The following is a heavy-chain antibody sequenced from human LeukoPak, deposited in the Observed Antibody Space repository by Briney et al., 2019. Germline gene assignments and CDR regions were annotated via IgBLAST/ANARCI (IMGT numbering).Heavy chain of an antibody. J-gene: IGHJ4*02. V-gene: IGHV1-18*01. CDR3: ARDLGWLDPML. CDR2: ISAYNGNT. D-gene: IGHD2-2*01. Sequence: GASVKVSCKASGYTFTSYGISWVRQAPGQGLEWMGWISAYNGNTNYAQKFQGRVTMTRDTSISTAYMELSRLRSDDTAVYYCARDLGWLDPMLWGQGTLVTVSS. CDR1: GYTFTSYG.